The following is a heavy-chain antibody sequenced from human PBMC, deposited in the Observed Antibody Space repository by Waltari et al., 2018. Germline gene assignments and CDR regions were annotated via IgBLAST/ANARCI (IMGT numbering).Heavy chain of an antibody. CDR1: GYSFTSYG. V-gene: IGHV1-18*01. D-gene: IGHD3-10*01. Sequence: QVQLVQSGAEVKKPGASVKVSCKASGYSFTSYGISWVRPAPGQGLEWMGWISAYNGNTNYAQKLQGRVTMTTDTSTSTAYMERRSLRSDDTAVYYCARDFVGWGSYAPLDYWGQGTLVTVSS. CDR2: ISAYNGNT. CDR3: ARDFVGWGSYAPLDY. J-gene: IGHJ4*02.